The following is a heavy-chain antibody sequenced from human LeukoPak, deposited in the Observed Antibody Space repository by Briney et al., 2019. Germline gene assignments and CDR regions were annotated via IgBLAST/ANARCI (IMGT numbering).Heavy chain of an antibody. J-gene: IGHJ4*02. D-gene: IGHD3-22*01. CDR2: ISGDGGST. CDR3: AKDYYYDSSGYLDY. V-gene: IGHV3-43*02. Sequence: PGGSLRLSCAASRFTFDDYAMHWVRQAPGKGLEWVSLISGDGGSTYYADSVKGRFTISRDNSKNSLYLQMNSLRTEDTALYYCAKDYYYDSSGYLDYWGQGTLVTVSS. CDR1: RFTFDDYA.